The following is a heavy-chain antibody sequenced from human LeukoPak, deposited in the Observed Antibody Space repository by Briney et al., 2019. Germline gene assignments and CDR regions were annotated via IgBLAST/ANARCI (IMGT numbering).Heavy chain of an antibody. J-gene: IGHJ4*02. CDR3: ARAHDQIPDSSGWYSLGVYFDY. D-gene: IGHD6-19*01. CDR2: ISAYNGNT. CDR1: GYTFTSYG. V-gene: IGHV1-18*01. Sequence: ASVKVSCEASGYTFTSYGISWVRQAPGQGLEWMGWISAYNGNTNYAQKVQGRVTMTTDTSTSTAYMELRSLRSDDTAVYYCARAHDQIPDSSGWYSLGVYFDYWGQGTLVTVSS.